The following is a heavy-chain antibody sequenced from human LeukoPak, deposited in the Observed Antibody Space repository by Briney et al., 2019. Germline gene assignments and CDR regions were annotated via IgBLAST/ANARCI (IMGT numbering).Heavy chain of an antibody. J-gene: IGHJ5*02. Sequence: GAALETSLKGSGSRSTSYWIGWVRPRPGEGVGWMGIIYHGDSDNRYSTSFQGQVTISADKSISTAYLQWSSLKASDTAMYYCARRSQGFDPWGQGTLVTVSS. CDR2: IYHGDSDN. CDR1: GSRSTSYW. CDR3: ARRSQGFDP. V-gene: IGHV5-51*01.